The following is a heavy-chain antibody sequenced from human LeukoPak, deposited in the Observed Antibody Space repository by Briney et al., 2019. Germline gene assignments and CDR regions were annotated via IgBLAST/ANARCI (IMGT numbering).Heavy chain of an antibody. V-gene: IGHV4-39*07. D-gene: IGHD3-22*01. CDR1: GGSISSSGYY. CDR2: FYYTGST. Sequence: PSETLSLTCTVSGGSISSSGYYWGWIRQPPGKGLEWIGSFYYTGSTFYNPSLKSRVTISVDTSKNQFSLKLSSVTAADTAVYYCARGEYYDSSGYYYAPFDYWGQGTLVTVSS. CDR3: ARGEYYDSSGYYYAPFDY. J-gene: IGHJ4*02.